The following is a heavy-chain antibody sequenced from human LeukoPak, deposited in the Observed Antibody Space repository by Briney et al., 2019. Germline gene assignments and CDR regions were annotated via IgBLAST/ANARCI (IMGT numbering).Heavy chain of an antibody. D-gene: IGHD3-16*02. J-gene: IGHJ3*02. Sequence: PGGTLRLSCAASGFTFSTYGIAWVRQAPGKGLEWVSSISGSSSYIYYADSVKGRFTISRHNAKNSLYLQMNSLRAEDTAVCYCARVPAGVIGMKDAFDIWGQGTMVTVSS. CDR3: ARVPAGVIGMKDAFDI. CDR1: GFTFSTYG. V-gene: IGHV3-21*01. CDR2: ISGSSSYI.